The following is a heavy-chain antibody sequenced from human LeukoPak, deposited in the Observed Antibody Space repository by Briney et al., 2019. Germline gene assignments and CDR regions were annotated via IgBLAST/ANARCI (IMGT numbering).Heavy chain of an antibody. CDR2: IIPIFGTA. D-gene: IGHD3-22*01. CDR1: GGTFSSYA. Sequence: PQASVKVSCKASGGTFSSYAISWVRQAPGQGLEWMGGIIPIFGTANYAQKFQGRVTITADESTSTAYMELSSLRSEDTAVYYCARGYYDSSGYYWFDYWGQGTLVTVSS. V-gene: IGHV1-69*13. J-gene: IGHJ4*02. CDR3: ARGYYDSSGYYWFDY.